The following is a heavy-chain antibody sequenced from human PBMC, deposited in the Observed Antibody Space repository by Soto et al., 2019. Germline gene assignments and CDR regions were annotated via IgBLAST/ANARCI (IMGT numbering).Heavy chain of an antibody. CDR1: GYTFTSYA. CDR3: ARGWFGEFVDYFDF. CDR2: ISAYNGNT. J-gene: IGHJ4*02. V-gene: IGHV1-18*01. D-gene: IGHD3-10*01. Sequence: QVQLVQSGAEVKKPGASVKVSCKASGYTFTSYAISWVRQAPGQGLEWMGWISAYNGNTNYAQKLQGRVTMTTDTSPSTGSMELRSLRSDDTGVYYCARGWFGEFVDYFDFWGQGTLVTVSS.